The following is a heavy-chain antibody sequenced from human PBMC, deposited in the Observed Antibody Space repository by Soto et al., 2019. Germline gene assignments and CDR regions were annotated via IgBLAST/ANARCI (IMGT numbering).Heavy chain of an antibody. CDR2: ISYDGSNK. CDR1: GFTFSSYT. J-gene: IGHJ4*02. CDR3: ARGAGIAVAGTSCDY. V-gene: IGHV3-30-3*01. Sequence: QVQLVESGGGVVQPGRSLRLSCAASGFTFSSYTMHWVRQAPGKGLEWVALISYDGSNKYYADSVKGRFTISRDNSKNTLYLQMNSLRAEDTAVYYCARGAGIAVAGTSCDYWGQGTLVTVSS. D-gene: IGHD6-19*01.